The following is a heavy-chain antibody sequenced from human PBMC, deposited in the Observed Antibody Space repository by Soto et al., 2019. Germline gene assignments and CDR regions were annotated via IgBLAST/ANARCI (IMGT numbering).Heavy chain of an antibody. CDR1: GYSFASYW. CDR3: ARHAAGYSYGLVDY. D-gene: IGHD5-18*01. J-gene: IGHJ4*02. Sequence: PGESLKISCKGSGYSFASYWITWVRQMPGKGLEWMGKIDPSDSYTYYSPSFQGHVTMSADRSISSAYLQWTSLKASDTAMYYCARHAAGYSYGLVDYWGQGTLVTVSS. CDR2: IDPSDSYT. V-gene: IGHV5-10-1*01.